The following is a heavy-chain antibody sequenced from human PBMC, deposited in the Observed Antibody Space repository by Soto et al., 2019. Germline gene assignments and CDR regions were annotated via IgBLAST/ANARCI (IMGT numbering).Heavy chain of an antibody. J-gene: IGHJ4*02. CDR1: GFTFSSYS. CDR3: ARNPSGDY. Sequence: EVQLVESGGGLVKPGGSLRLSCAASGFTFSSYSMTWVRQAPGKGLEWVSSMNSRRSSIYYADSVKGRFTISRDNAKNSLYLQMNSLRAEDTAVYYCARNPSGDYWGQGTLVTASS. CDR2: MNSRRSSI. V-gene: IGHV3-21*01. D-gene: IGHD3-10*01.